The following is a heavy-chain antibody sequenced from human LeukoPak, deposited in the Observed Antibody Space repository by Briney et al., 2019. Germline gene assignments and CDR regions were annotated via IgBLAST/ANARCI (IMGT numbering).Heavy chain of an antibody. D-gene: IGHD3-10*01. J-gene: IGHJ5*02. CDR3: ARDGSMVRGVSPYNWFDP. CDR1: VFTFSSYE. CDR2: ISSSGSTI. Sequence: GGSLRLSCAASVFTFSSYEMNWVRQAPGKGLEWVSCISSSGSTIYYANSVKGRFTISRDNAKNSLYLQMNSLRAEDTAVYYCARDGSMVRGVSPYNWFDPWGQGTLVTVSS. V-gene: IGHV3-48*03.